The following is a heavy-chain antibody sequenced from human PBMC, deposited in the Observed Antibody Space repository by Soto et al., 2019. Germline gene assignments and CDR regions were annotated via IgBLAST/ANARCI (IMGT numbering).Heavy chain of an antibody. V-gene: IGHV1-69*12. CDR1: GGTFSSYA. Sequence: QVQLVQSGAEVKKPGSSVKVSCKASGGTFSSYAISWVRQAPGQGLEWMGGIIPIFGTANYAQKFQGRVTITADESTSTAYMEVSSLRSEDTAVYYCAGMYVDTAMVRGDAFDIWGQGTMVTVSS. CDR3: AGMYVDTAMVRGDAFDI. CDR2: IIPIFGTA. D-gene: IGHD5-18*01. J-gene: IGHJ3*02.